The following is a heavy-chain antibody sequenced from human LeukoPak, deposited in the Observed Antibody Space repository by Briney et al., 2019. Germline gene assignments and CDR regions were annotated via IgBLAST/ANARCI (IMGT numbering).Heavy chain of an antibody. V-gene: IGHV3-30-3*01. CDR3: ARDIGGSSGWYYFDY. Sequence: PGGSLRLSCAASGFTFSSYAMHWVRRAPGKGLEWVAVISYDGSNKYYADSVKGRFTISRDNSKNTLYLQMNSLRAEDTAVYYCARDIGGSSGWYYFDYWGQGTLVTVSS. D-gene: IGHD6-19*01. J-gene: IGHJ4*02. CDR1: GFTFSSYA. CDR2: ISYDGSNK.